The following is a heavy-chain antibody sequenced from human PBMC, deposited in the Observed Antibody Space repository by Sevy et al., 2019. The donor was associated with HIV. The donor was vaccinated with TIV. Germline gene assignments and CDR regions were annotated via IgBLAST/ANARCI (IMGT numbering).Heavy chain of an antibody. Sequence: GRSLRLSCAASGFPFSSYAMNWVRQGPGKGLEWVSATGGRGGATYYADSVKGRFTISRDNSKNTLYLQMDSLRAEDTAVYYCAKDVVAVVGDAFDVWGQGTMVTVS. CDR1: GFPFSSYA. CDR3: AKDVVAVVGDAFDV. D-gene: IGHD2-15*01. CDR2: TGGRGGAT. V-gene: IGHV3-23*01. J-gene: IGHJ3*01.